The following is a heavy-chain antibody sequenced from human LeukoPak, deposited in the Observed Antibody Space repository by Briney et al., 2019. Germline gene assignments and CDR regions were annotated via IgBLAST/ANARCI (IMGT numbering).Heavy chain of an antibody. D-gene: IGHD5-24*01. Sequence: ASVKVSCKASGYTFTTYGISWVRQAPGQGLEWMGWISAHNGDTNYAQKFQGRVTMTTDTSTSTAYMELRSLRSEDTAVYYCAREAGGGTEMATMDFDYWGQGTLVTVSS. CDR2: ISAHNGDT. J-gene: IGHJ4*02. CDR3: AREAGGGTEMATMDFDY. V-gene: IGHV1-18*01. CDR1: GYTFTTYG.